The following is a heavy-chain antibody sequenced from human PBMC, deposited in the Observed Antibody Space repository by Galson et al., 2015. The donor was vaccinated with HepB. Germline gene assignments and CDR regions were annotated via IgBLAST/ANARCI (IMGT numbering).Heavy chain of an antibody. Sequence: SVKVSCKASGYTFTGYYMHWARQAPGQGLEWMGWISAYNSNTNYAQKLQGRVTMTTDTSTSTAYMELRSLRSDDTAVYYCARDQTFGSTSCYPCWFDPWGQGTLVTVSS. CDR2: ISAYNSNT. CDR1: GYTFTGYY. J-gene: IGHJ5*02. D-gene: IGHD2-2*01. V-gene: IGHV1-18*04. CDR3: ARDQTFGSTSCYPCWFDP.